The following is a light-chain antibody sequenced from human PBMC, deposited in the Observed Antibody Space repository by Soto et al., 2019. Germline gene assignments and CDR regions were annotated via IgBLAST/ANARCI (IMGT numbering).Light chain of an antibody. CDR1: HDVSRN. J-gene: IGKJ4*01. CDR3: QQYNSMLS. CDR2: DAS. V-gene: IGKV1-33*01. Sequence: IQMTQSPSSLSASVGDRVTIACQSSHDVSRNLNWFQQKPGEAPKLLIYDASNLERGVPSRFSASGSGTDFTFTISSLQPEDVATYYCQQYNSMLSFGGGTEIELK.